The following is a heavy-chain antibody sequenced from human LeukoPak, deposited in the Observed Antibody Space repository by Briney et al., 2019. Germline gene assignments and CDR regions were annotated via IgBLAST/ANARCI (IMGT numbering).Heavy chain of an antibody. V-gene: IGHV3-9*03. CDR1: GFTFDDYA. D-gene: IGHD5-18*01. Sequence: GGSLRLSCAASGFTFDDYAMHWVRQAPGKGLEWVSGISWNSGGIGYADSVKGRFTISRDNAKNSLYLQMNSLRAEDMALYYCAKDIAARGYSYGYDYWGQGTLVTVSS. CDR2: ISWNSGGI. J-gene: IGHJ4*02. CDR3: AKDIAARGYSYGYDY.